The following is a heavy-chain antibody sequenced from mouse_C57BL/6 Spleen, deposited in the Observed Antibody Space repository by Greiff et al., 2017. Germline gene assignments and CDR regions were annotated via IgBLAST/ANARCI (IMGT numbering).Heavy chain of an antibody. CDR1: GYTFTDYY. V-gene: IGHV1-26*01. J-gene: IGHJ4*01. CDR3: ARWGTTVVADMDY. CDR2: INPNNGGT. Sequence: EVQLQQSGPELVKPGASVKISCKASGYTFTDYYMNWVKQSHGKSLEWIGDINPNNGGTSYNQKFKGKATLTVDKSSSTAYMELSSLTSEDSAVYYCARWGTTVVADMDYWGQGTSVTVSS. D-gene: IGHD1-1*01.